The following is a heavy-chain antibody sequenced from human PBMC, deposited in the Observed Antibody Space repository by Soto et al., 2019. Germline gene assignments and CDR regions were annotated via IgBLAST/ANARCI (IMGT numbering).Heavy chain of an antibody. CDR1: GYTLTSYG. CDR3: ARRHCTNGVCYSRNWFDP. D-gene: IGHD2-8*01. J-gene: IGHJ5*02. CDR2: ISAYNGNT. Sequence: ASVKVSCKASGYTLTSYGISWVRQAPGQGLEWMGWISAYNGNTNYAQKLQGRVTMTTDTSTSTAYMELRSLRSDDTAVYYCARRHCTNGVCYSRNWFDPWGQGTLVTVSS. V-gene: IGHV1-18*01.